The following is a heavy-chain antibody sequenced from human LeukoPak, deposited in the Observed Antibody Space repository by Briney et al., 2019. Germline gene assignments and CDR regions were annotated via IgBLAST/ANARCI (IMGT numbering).Heavy chain of an antibody. CDR2: IYYSGTT. Sequence: SETLSLTCAVSGGSIISYYWSWLRQPPGKGLEWIGYIYYSGTTNYNPSLKSRVTISVDRSKNQFSLKLSSVTAADTAVYYCARGPGAMYFDLWGQGTLVTVSS. D-gene: IGHD2-2*01. CDR3: ARGPGAMYFDL. CDR1: GGSIISYY. V-gene: IGHV4-59*01. J-gene: IGHJ4*02.